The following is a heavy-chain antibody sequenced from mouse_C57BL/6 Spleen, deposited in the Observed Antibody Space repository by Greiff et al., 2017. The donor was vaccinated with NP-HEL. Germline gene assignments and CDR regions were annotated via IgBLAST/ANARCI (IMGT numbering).Heavy chain of an antibody. CDR2: IHPNSGST. CDR1: GYTFTSYW. Sequence: QVQLKQSGAELVKPGASVKLSCKASGYTFTSYWMHWVKQRPGQGLEWIGMIHPNSGSTNYNEKFKSKATLTVDKSSSTAYMQLSSLTSEDSAVYYCARGGAYYSSMDYWGQGTSVTVSS. CDR3: ARGGAYYSSMDY. D-gene: IGHD2-12*01. V-gene: IGHV1-64*01. J-gene: IGHJ4*01.